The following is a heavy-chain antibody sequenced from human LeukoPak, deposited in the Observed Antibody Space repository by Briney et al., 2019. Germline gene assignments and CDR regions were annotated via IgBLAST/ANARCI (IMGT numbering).Heavy chain of an antibody. CDR2: IYYSGST. CDR1: GGSISSSSYY. Sequence: SETLSLTCTVSGGSISSSSYYWGWLRQPPGKGLEWIGSIYYSGSTYYNPSLKSRVTISVDTSKNQFSLKLSSVTAADPAVYYCARLGGSGSYPNWGQGTLVTVSS. D-gene: IGHD1-26*01. J-gene: IGHJ4*02. CDR3: ARLGGSGSYPN. V-gene: IGHV4-39*01.